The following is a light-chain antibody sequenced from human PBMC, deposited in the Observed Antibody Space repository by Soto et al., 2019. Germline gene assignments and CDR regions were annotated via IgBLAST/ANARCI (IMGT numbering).Light chain of an antibody. CDR3: SSYTSSTTLL. V-gene: IGLV2-14*01. Sequence: QSALTQPASVSGSPGQSITISCTGTSSEFGDYNSVSWYQHHPGKAPKLMIFEVSNRPSGISHRFSGSKSGNTASLTISGLQTEDEADYYCSSYTSSTTLLFGGGTKVTVL. CDR1: SSEFGDYNS. J-gene: IGLJ2*01. CDR2: EVS.